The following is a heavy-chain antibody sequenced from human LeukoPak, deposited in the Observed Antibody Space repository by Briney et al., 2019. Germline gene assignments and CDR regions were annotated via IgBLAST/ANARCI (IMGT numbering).Heavy chain of an antibody. Sequence: ASVKVSCKASGYTFTNYAMNWVRQAPGQGLEWMGWINTNTGNPTYAQGFTGRFVFSLDTSVSTAYLQISSLKAEDIAVYYCARYGIPYHYYYMDVWGKGTTVTVSS. D-gene: IGHD2-21*01. CDR3: ARYGIPYHYYYMDV. CDR2: INTNTGNP. CDR1: GYTFTNYA. J-gene: IGHJ6*03. V-gene: IGHV7-4-1*02.